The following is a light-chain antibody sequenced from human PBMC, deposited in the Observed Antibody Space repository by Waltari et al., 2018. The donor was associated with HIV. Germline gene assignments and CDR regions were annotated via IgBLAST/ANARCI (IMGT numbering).Light chain of an antibody. CDR1: QSISNY. CDR2: EAS. J-gene: IGKJ2*01. CDR3: QQSYTKPPT. Sequence: DIQMTQSPSSLSASVGDRITITCRASQSISNYLNWYQQKPGRAPNLLIYEASSLQSGVPPRFSGSGSGTDFTLTISRLQPEDFATYYCQQSYTKPPTFGQGTNLEIK. V-gene: IGKV1-39*01.